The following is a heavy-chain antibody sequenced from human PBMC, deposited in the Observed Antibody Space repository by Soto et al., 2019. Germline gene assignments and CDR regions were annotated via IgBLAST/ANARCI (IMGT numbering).Heavy chain of an antibody. CDR1: GFTFSSYA. CDR2: IEGSGEIT. J-gene: IGHJ5*02. D-gene: IGHD3-10*01. CDR3: VKNSGWFNT. Sequence: GGSLRLSCAASGFTFSSYAMSWVRQAPGKGLEWLTTIEGSGEITYYADSVKGRFTISRDNSKSTVYLQMDSLTADDTAVYFCVKNSGWFNTWGQGTPVTVSS. V-gene: IGHV3-23*01.